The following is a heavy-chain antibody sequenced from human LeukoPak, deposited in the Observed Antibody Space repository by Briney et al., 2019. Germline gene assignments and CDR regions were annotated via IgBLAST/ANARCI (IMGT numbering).Heavy chain of an antibody. V-gene: IGHV4-4*07. Sequence: SETLSLTCTVSGASISSYYWSWIRQPAGKGLEWIGRIYVSGTSVYNPSLKSRVSMSVDTSKNQLSLRLRSVTAADTAVYYCARHIGRIAVAGRADYWGQGTLVTVSS. CDR2: IYVSGTS. CDR1: GASISSYY. D-gene: IGHD6-19*01. J-gene: IGHJ4*02. CDR3: ARHIGRIAVAGRADY.